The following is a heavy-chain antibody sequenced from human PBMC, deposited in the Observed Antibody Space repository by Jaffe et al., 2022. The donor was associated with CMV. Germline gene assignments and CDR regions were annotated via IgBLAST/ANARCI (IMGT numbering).Heavy chain of an antibody. J-gene: IGHJ6*03. D-gene: IGHD3-10*01. CDR1: GFTFSSYA. CDR2: ISSNGGST. CDR3: ARDYYGSGRPYYMDV. Sequence: EVQLVESGGGLVQPGGSLRLSCAASGFTFSSYAMHWVRQAPGKGLEYVSAISSNGGSTYYANSVKGRFTISRDNSKNTLYLQMGSLRAEDMAVYYCARDYYGSGRPYYMDVWGKGTTVTVSS. V-gene: IGHV3-64*01.